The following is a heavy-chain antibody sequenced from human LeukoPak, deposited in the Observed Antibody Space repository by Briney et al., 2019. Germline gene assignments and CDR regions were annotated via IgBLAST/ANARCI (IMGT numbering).Heavy chain of an antibody. J-gene: IGHJ4*02. Sequence: GRSLRLSCAASGFTFSSYGIHWVRQAPGKGLEWVAVISYDGSNKYYADSVKGRFTISRDNSKNTLYLQMNSLRAEDTAVYYCANGCDSSGYCWRVDYWGQGTLVTVSS. CDR3: ANGCDSSGYCWRVDY. CDR1: GFTFSSYG. CDR2: ISYDGSNK. V-gene: IGHV3-30*18. D-gene: IGHD3-22*01.